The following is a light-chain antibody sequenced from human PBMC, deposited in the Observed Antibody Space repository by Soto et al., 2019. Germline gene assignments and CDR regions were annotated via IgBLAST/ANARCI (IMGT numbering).Light chain of an antibody. CDR3: QQYGSSPWP. CDR1: QSLTNSF. V-gene: IGKV3-20*01. Sequence: EFVLTQSPGTLSLSPGERATLSCRASQSLTNSFIAWYQQRPGQAPRLLIYDTSSRASGIPDRFSGSGSGTDFTLTISRLEPEDFAVYYCQQYGSSPWPFGQGTKVDIK. CDR2: DTS. J-gene: IGKJ1*01.